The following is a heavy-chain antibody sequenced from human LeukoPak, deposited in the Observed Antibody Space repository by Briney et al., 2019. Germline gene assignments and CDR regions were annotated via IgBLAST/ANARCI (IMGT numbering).Heavy chain of an antibody. CDR3: ARGGGDDLDY. D-gene: IGHD2-21*02. Sequence: SETLSLTCTVSGGSISSYFWSWIRQPAGKGLEWIGRIYTSGNTKYNPSLKSRVTMSVDTSKNQFSLKVSSVTAADMAVYYCARGGGDDLDYWGQGTLVTVSP. CDR2: IYTSGNT. V-gene: IGHV4-4*07. CDR1: GGSISSYF. J-gene: IGHJ4*02.